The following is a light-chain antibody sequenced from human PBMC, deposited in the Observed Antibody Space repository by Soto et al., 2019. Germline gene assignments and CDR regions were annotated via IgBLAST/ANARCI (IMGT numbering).Light chain of an antibody. Sequence: DIPMTQSPSTLSASVGDRVTITCRASQSISSWLAWYQQKPGKAPKLLIYDASSLESGVPSRFSGSGSGTEFTLTISSLQPDDFAATYCQQYNSYPYTFGQGNKLEIK. CDR3: QQYNSYPYT. CDR2: DAS. V-gene: IGKV1-5*01. CDR1: QSISSW. J-gene: IGKJ2*01.